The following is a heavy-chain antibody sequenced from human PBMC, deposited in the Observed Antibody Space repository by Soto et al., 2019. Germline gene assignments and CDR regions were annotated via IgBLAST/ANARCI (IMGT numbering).Heavy chain of an antibody. V-gene: IGHV1-18*01. J-gene: IGHJ4*02. CDR3: ASSLLVGYGLEGESD. CDR2: ISAYNGNT. D-gene: IGHD5-18*01. CDR1: GYTFTSYG. Sequence: QVQLVQSGVEVKKPGASVKVSCKASGYTFTSYGISWVRQAPGQGLEWMGWISAYNGNTNYAQKLKGRVTMTTDTPTSTAYMELRSLRSDDTAVYYCASSLLVGYGLEGESDWGQGTLVTVSS.